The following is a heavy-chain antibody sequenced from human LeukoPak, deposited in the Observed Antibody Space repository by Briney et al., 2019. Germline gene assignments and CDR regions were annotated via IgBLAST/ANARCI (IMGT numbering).Heavy chain of an antibody. J-gene: IGHJ4*02. CDR1: GGSISSYY. CDR2: IYNTGSP. D-gene: IGHD4-11*01. CDR3: ARGKSVAPRRQYYFDY. V-gene: IGHV4-4*07. Sequence: SETLSFTCTVCGGSISSYYWSWIRHPAGKGLEGIGRIYNTGSPNSNPSLKSRVTMSVDTSTYQISLKLGPVTAADTAVYYCARGKSVAPRRQYYFDYWGQGTLVTVSS.